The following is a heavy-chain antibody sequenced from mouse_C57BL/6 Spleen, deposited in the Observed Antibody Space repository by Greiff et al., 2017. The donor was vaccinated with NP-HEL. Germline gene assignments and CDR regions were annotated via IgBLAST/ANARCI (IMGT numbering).Heavy chain of an antibody. Sequence: LVESGAELVRPGASVTLSCKASGYTFTDYEMHWVKQTPVHGLEWIGAIDPETGGTAYNQKFKGKAILTADKSSSTAYMELRSLTSEDSAVYYCTRGGFAYWGQGTLVTVSA. CDR2: IDPETGGT. CDR1: GYTFTDYE. J-gene: IGHJ3*01. V-gene: IGHV1-15*01. CDR3: TRGGFAY.